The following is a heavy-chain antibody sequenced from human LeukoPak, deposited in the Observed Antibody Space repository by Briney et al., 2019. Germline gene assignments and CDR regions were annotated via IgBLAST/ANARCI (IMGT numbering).Heavy chain of an antibody. CDR2: IYHTEST. D-gene: IGHD1-14*01. CDR3: ARDSFETDIDY. V-gene: IGHV4-38-2*02. CDR1: GYSISSGYY. J-gene: IGHJ4*02. Sequence: SETLSLTCAVSGYSISSGYYWGWIRQPPGKRLEWIGSIYHTESTYYNPSFKSRVIISVDTSKNHFSLKLSSVTAADTAVYYCARDSFETDIDYWGQGTLVTVSS.